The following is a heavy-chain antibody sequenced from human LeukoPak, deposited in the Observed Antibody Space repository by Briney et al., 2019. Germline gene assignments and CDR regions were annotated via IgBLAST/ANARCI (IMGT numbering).Heavy chain of an antibody. CDR3: ARGGSRSRRGDDAFDI. D-gene: IGHD3-10*01. CDR2: ISAYNGNT. J-gene: IGHJ3*02. V-gene: IGHV1-18*01. CDR1: GYTFTNYS. Sequence: ASVKVSCKASGYTFTNYSMNWVRQAPGQGLEWMGWISAYNGNTELAQKFQGRVTLATDASTSTAYVELRSLTSDDTAVYFCARGGSRSRRGDDAFDIWGQGTMVTVSS.